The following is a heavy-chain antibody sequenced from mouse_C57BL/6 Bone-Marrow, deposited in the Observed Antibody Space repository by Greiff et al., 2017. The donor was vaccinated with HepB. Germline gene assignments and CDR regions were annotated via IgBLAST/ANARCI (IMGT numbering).Heavy chain of an antibody. D-gene: IGHD1-1*01. V-gene: IGHV10-1*01. CDR2: IRSKSNNYAT. CDR1: GFSFNTYA. Sequence: EVQVVESGGGLVQPKGSLKLSCAASGFSFNTYAMNWVRQAPGKGLEWVARIRSKSNNYATYYADSVKDRFTISREYSESMLYLQMNNLKTEDTAMYYCVRQDYATGTYFDYWGQGTTLTVSS. CDR3: VRQDYATGTYFDY. J-gene: IGHJ2*01.